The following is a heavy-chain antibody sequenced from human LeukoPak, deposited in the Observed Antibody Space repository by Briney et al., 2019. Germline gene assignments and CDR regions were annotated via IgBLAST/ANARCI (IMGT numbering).Heavy chain of an antibody. D-gene: IGHD6-19*01. CDR3: AGQWLVLDYYYGMDV. Sequence: GGSLRLSCAASGFTVSSNYMSWVRQAPGKGLEWVSVIYSGGSTYYADSVKGRFTISRDNSKNTLCLQMNSLRAEDTAVYYCAGQWLVLDYYYGMDVWGQGTTVTVSS. CDR2: IYSGGST. V-gene: IGHV3-66*02. J-gene: IGHJ6*02. CDR1: GFTVSSNY.